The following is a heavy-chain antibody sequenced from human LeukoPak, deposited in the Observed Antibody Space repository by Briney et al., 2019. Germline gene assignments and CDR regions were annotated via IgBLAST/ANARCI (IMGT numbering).Heavy chain of an antibody. V-gene: IGHV1-69*15. CDR1: GGTFTNYA. CDR2: IIPIFGIA. J-gene: IGHJ6*03. D-gene: IGHD3-3*01. CDR3: ARGYYDFWSGYYKAPYYMDV. Sequence: ASVKVSCKASGGTFTNYAISWVRQAPGQGLEWMGRIIPIFGIANYAQKFQGRVTITADESTSTAYMELSSLRSEDTAVYYCARGYYDFWSGYYKAPYYMDVWGKGTTVTVSS.